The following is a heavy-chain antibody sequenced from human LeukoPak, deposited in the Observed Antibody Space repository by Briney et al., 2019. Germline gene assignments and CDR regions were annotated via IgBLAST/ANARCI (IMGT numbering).Heavy chain of an antibody. D-gene: IGHD5-12*01. J-gene: IGHJ6*03. CDR3: ATHSPEWRYSGYYNYYYYIYA. CDR1: LYTLTELS. V-gene: IGHV1-24*01. CDR2: FYPEVGET. Sequence: GASVKVSCKDSLYTLTELSMHWVRQAPGKGLEWVGGFYPEVGETIYAQTFQGRVTMTEDTSTDTAYLELSSLSSEATGVYFCATHSPEWRYSGYYNYYYYIYAWGNGTTVTVSS.